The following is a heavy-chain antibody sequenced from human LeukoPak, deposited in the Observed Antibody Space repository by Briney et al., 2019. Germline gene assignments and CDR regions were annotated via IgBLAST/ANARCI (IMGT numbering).Heavy chain of an antibody. J-gene: IGHJ4*02. D-gene: IGHD3-9*01. Sequence: GGSLRLSCAASGFTFSSYEMNWVRQAPGKGLEWVSSISGSDGTTYYADSVKGRFTISRDNSKNTLYLQMNNLRAEDTAIYYCAKAANYDILTGYYLDYWGQGTLVTVSS. V-gene: IGHV3-23*01. CDR3: AKAANYDILTGYYLDY. CDR2: ISGSDGTT. CDR1: GFTFSSYE.